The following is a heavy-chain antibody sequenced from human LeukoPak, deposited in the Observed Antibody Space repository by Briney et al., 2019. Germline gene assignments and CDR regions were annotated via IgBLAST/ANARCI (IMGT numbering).Heavy chain of an antibody. Sequence: GGSLRLSCAASGFTFSDYAMSWVRQAPGKGLEWVSAISGSGGSTYYADSVKGRLTISRDNSKNTLYLQMNSLRAEDTAVYYCAKDLTVAARLPFVYWGQGTLVTVSS. CDR3: AKDLTVAARLPFVY. J-gene: IGHJ4*02. D-gene: IGHD6-6*01. V-gene: IGHV3-23*01. CDR2: ISGSGGST. CDR1: GFTFSDYA.